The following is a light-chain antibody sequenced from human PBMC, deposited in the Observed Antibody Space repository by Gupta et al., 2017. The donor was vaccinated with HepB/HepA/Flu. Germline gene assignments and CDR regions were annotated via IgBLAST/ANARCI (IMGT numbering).Light chain of an antibody. J-gene: IGLJ1*01. CDR3: SSYTSTTTLA. Sequence: QSALTKPPSESGSPGQPITTSGTGTSSDVGGYNDVSWYQQHPGNAPTVMIYDVSNLPAGVSNRFSGSKSGNTASLTISGLQAEDEADYYCSSYTSTTTLAFGTGTKVTVL. CDR1: SSDVGGYND. V-gene: IGLV2-14*03. CDR2: DVS.